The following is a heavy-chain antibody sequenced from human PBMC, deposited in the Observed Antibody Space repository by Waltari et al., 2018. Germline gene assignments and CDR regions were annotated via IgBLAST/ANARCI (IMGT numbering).Heavy chain of an antibody. CDR3: VGWNDPINS. J-gene: IGHJ4*02. V-gene: IGHV3-7*01. Sequence: EAKLVQSGGALVQPGWSLRLPCEASGFTISRFWMTWIRQAPGQGLQWVAHIGPDGSDKYYVDSVKGRFTISRDNAENSLLLQMSSLRVEDTALYYCVGWNDPINSWGQGTLVAVSS. CDR1: GFTISRFW. CDR2: IGPDGSDK. D-gene: IGHD1-1*01.